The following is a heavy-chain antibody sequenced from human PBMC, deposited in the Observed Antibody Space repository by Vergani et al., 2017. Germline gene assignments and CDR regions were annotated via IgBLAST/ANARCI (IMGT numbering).Heavy chain of an antibody. D-gene: IGHD3-22*01. CDR1: GFTFSSYS. J-gene: IGHJ3*02. Sequence: EVQLVESGGGLVQPGGSLRLSCAASGFTFSSYSMNWVRQAPGKGLEWVSYISSSSSTIYYADSVKGRFTISRDNAKNSLYLQMNSLRDEDTAVYYCAGDRPTTMIVVVGAFDIWGQGTMVTVSS. CDR2: ISSSSSTI. CDR3: AGDRPTTMIVVVGAFDI. V-gene: IGHV3-48*02.